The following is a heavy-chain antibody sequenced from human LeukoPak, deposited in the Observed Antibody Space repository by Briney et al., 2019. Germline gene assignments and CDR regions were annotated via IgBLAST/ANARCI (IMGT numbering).Heavy chain of an antibody. CDR2: IYYSGST. V-gene: IGHV4-59*08. CDR3: ARRRNMITFGGVIVPTPSWFDY. D-gene: IGHD3-16*02. CDR1: GGSINNYY. J-gene: IGHJ4*02. Sequence: SETLSLTCTVSGGSINNYYWDGIRQPPGKGLEWIGYIYYSGSTSYNPSLNSRVTISLDTSKNQFFLKLTSVTAADTAVYYCARRRNMITFGGVIVPTPSWFDYWGQGTLVTVSS.